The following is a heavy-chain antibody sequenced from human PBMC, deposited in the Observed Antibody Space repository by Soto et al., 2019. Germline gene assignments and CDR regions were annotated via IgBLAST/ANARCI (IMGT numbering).Heavy chain of an antibody. CDR1: GFTFSSYA. J-gene: IGHJ4*02. D-gene: IGHD3-3*01. Sequence: EVQLLESGGGLVQPGGSLRLSCAASGFTFSSYAMSWVRQAPGKGLEWVSAITGSGDSTYYADSVKGRFTVSRDNSKNTLYLQMNSLSAEDTAVYYCAKVFVFTIREGFDYWGLGTLVTVSS. CDR3: AKVFVFTIREGFDY. V-gene: IGHV3-23*01. CDR2: ITGSGDST.